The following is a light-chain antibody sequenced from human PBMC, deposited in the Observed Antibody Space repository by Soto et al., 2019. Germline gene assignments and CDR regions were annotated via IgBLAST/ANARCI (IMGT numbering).Light chain of an antibody. V-gene: IGKV1-39*01. Sequence: DIQMTQSPSSLPASVGARITITCRASQSIIAYLNWYQQKPGKAPKLLIYSASNLQSGVPSRFSGSGSETDFTLTISSLQPEDFATYYCQQSYTAPRTFGQGTNLEIK. CDR3: QQSYTAPRT. CDR2: SAS. CDR1: QSIIAY. J-gene: IGKJ2*01.